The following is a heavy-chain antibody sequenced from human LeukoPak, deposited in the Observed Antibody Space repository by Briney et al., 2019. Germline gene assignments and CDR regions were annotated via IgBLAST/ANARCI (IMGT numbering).Heavy chain of an antibody. V-gene: IGHV3-66*01. CDR3: AKGVPAYSSGWLYYFGY. CDR2: IYSGGST. J-gene: IGHJ4*02. CDR1: GFTVSSNY. D-gene: IGHD6-19*01. Sequence: GSLRLSCAASGFTVSSNYMSWVRQAPGKGLEWVSVIYSGGSTYYADSVKGRFTISRDNSKNTLYLQMNSLRAEVTAVYYCAKGVPAYSSGWLYYFGYWGQGTLVTVSS.